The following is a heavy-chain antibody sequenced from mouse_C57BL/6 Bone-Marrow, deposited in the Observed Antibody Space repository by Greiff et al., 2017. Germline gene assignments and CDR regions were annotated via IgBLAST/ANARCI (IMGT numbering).Heavy chain of an antibody. Sequence: VQLQQSGPELVKPGASVKISCKASGYTFTDYYMNWVQQSHGKCLKWIGDINPNNGGTSYNQKFNGKATLTVDKSSSPAYMELRSLTSEDSAVYYCARGAQATFAWFAYWGQGTLVTVSA. V-gene: IGHV1-26*01. D-gene: IGHD3-2*02. CDR2: INPNNGGT. CDR3: ARGAQATFAWFAY. J-gene: IGHJ3*01. CDR1: GYTFTDYY.